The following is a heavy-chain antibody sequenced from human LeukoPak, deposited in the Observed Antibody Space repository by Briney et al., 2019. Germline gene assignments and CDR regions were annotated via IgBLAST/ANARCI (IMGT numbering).Heavy chain of an antibody. Sequence: KPSETLSLTCTVSGYSISSDYYWGWIRQPPGKGLEWVGSIYHTGTTYYNPSLKSRVTISVDTSKNQFSLKLSSVTATDTAVYYCARERGGYYYDSSGYYGYWGQGTLVTVSS. CDR1: GYSISSDYY. CDR2: IYHTGTT. CDR3: ARERGGYYYDSSGYYGY. D-gene: IGHD3-22*01. J-gene: IGHJ4*02. V-gene: IGHV4-38-2*02.